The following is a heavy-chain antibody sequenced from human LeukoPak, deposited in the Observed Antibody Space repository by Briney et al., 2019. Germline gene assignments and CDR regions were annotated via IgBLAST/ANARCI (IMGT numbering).Heavy chain of an antibody. D-gene: IGHD3-10*01. Sequence: SETLSLTCTVSGDSISSSNWWSWVRQPPGKGLEWIGEIYHSGSTNYNPSLKSRVTISVDKSKNQFSLKLSSVTAADTAVYYCAREGAYGSGSYAAFDIWGQGTMVIVSS. CDR2: IYHSGST. J-gene: IGHJ3*02. V-gene: IGHV4-4*02. CDR3: AREGAYGSGSYAAFDI. CDR1: GDSISSSNW.